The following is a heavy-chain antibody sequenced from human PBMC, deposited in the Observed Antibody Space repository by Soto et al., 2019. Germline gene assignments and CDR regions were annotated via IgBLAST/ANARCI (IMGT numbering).Heavy chain of an antibody. D-gene: IGHD4-4*01. CDR3: ARAGATVTYYGMDV. CDR1: GGTFSIYA. Sequence: SVKVSCKSSGGTFSIYAISWVRQCPGQGLEWMGGIIPIFGTANYAQKFQGRVTITADKSTSTAYMELSSLRSEDTAVYYCARAGATVTYYGMDVWGQGTTVTVSS. CDR2: IIPIFGTA. J-gene: IGHJ6*02. V-gene: IGHV1-69*06.